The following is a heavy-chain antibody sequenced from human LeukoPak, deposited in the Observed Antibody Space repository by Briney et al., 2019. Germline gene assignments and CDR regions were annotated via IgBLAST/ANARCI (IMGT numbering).Heavy chain of an antibody. CDR3: ARDSIAARRWY. D-gene: IGHD6-6*01. V-gene: IGHV3-21*01. Sequence: GGSLRLSCAASGFTFSSYSMNWVRQAPGKGLEWVSSISSSSSYICYADSVKGRFTISRDNAKISLYLQMNSLRAEDTAVYYCARDSIAARRWYWGQGTLVTVSS. CDR1: GFTFSSYS. CDR2: ISSSSSYI. J-gene: IGHJ4*02.